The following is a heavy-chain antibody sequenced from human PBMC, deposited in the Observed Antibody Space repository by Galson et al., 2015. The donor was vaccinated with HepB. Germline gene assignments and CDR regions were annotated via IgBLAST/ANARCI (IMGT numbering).Heavy chain of an antibody. J-gene: IGHJ4*02. V-gene: IGHV3-48*03. CDR3: ARRNPQGGDYDY. CDR1: RFTFTNYW. CDR2: ISSSGSTI. Sequence: SLRLSCAASRFTFTNYWMSWVRQAPGKGLEWVSYISSSGSTIYYADSVKGRFTISRDNAKNSLYLQMNSLRAEDTAVYYCARRNPQGGDYDYWGQGTLVTVSS. D-gene: IGHD1-14*01.